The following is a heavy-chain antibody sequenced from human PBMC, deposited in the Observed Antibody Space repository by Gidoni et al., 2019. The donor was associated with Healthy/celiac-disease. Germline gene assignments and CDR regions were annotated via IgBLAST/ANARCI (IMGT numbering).Heavy chain of an antibody. CDR1: GYTFTSYY. D-gene: IGHD6-13*01. Sequence: QVQLVQSGAEVKKPGVSVKVSCKASGYTFTSYYMHWVLQAPRQGLEWMGIINTSGGSTSSAQKFQGRVTMTRDTSTSTVYMELSSRRYEDTAVYYCARDASAAGDFDYWGQGTLVTVSS. CDR3: ARDASAAGDFDY. CDR2: INTSGGST. J-gene: IGHJ4*02. V-gene: IGHV1-46*01.